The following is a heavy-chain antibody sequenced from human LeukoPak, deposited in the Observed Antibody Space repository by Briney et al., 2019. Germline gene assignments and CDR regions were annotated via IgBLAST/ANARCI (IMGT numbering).Heavy chain of an antibody. J-gene: IGHJ3*02. CDR2: IRYDGSNK. Sequence: GGSLRLSCAASGFRFSNFGMHWVRQAPGKGLEWVAFIRYDGSNKYYADSVKGRFTISRDNSKNTLYLQMNSLRAEDTAVYYCAKHGSITMVRGVIYDAFDIWGQGTMVTVSS. V-gene: IGHV3-30*02. D-gene: IGHD3-10*01. CDR3: AKHGSITMVRGVIYDAFDI. CDR1: GFRFSNFG.